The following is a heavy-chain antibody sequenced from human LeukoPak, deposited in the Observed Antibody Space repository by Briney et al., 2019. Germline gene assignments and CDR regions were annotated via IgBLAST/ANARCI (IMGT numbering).Heavy chain of an antibody. CDR1: GFTFSSYG. D-gene: IGHD3-10*01. CDR2: ISGSGGST. CDR3: AKPTMVRGEGDWFDP. J-gene: IGHJ5*02. Sequence: GGSLRLSCAASGFTFSSYGMSWVRQAPGKGLEWVSAISGSGGSTYYADPVKGRFTISRDNSKNTLYLQMNSLRAEDTAVYYCAKPTMVRGEGDWFDPWGQGTLVTVSS. V-gene: IGHV3-23*01.